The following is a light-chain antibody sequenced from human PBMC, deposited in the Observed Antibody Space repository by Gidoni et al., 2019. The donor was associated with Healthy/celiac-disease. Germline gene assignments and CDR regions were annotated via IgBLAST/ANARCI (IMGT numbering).Light chain of an antibody. CDR3: QQRSNWPPTWT. CDR1: QSVSSY. Sequence: EMVLTQSPATLSLSPGERATLSCRASQSVSSYLSWYQQKPGQAPRRLIYDASNRATGIPAMFSGSVSGTDFTLTISSLEPEDFAVYYCQQRSNWPPTWTFGQGTKVEIK. J-gene: IGKJ1*01. CDR2: DAS. V-gene: IGKV3-11*01.